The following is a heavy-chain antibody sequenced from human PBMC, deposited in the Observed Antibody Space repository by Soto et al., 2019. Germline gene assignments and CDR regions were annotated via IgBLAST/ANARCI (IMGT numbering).Heavy chain of an antibody. V-gene: IGHV3-23*01. D-gene: IGHD3-22*01. CDR3: ASRHYYDTPGHFEY. J-gene: IGHJ4*02. CDR2: ISGTGGST. CDR1: GFTLRNYA. Sequence: EVQMLESGGGLVQPGGSLRLSCAASGFTLRNYAMSWVHQAPGKGLEWVSDISGTGGSTYYADSVKGRFTISRDNSKNTLYLQMNSLRAEDTAVYYCASRHYYDTPGHFEYWGQGTLVTVSS.